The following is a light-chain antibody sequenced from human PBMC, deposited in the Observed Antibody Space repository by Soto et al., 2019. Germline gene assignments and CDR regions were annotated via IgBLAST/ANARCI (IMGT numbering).Light chain of an antibody. CDR1: SSDVGGYKF. V-gene: IGLV2-8*01. Sequence: QSALTQPPSASGSPGQSVTISCTGTSSDVGGYKFVSWYQQHPGKAPKLIIYVVSQRPSGVPDRFSASKSGDTASLTVSGLRAEDEADYYCSSYAGSNMGVFGSGTKLTVL. J-gene: IGLJ1*01. CDR3: SSYAGSNMGV. CDR2: VVS.